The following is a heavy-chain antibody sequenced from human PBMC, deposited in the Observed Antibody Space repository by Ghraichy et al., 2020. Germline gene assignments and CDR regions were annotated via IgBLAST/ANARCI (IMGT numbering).Heavy chain of an antibody. CDR3: AREPAYRGYYMGSLDY. Sequence: SVKVSCKASGGTFSSYAISWVRQAPGQGLEWMGGIIPIFGTANYAQKFQGRVTITADESTSTAYMELSSLRSEDTAVYYCAREPAYRGYYMGSLDYWGQGTLVTVSS. CDR1: GGTFSSYA. D-gene: IGHD3-3*01. CDR2: IIPIFGTA. J-gene: IGHJ4*02. V-gene: IGHV1-69*13.